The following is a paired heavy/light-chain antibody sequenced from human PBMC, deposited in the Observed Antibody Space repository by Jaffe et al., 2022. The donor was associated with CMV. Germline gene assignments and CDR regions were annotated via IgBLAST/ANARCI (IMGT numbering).Light chain of an antibody. J-gene: IGLJ3*02. Sequence: QSALTQPRSVSGSPGQSVTISCTGTSSDVGGYNYVSWYQQHPGKVPKLMIYDVSKRPSGVPGRFSGSKSGNTASLTISGLQAEDEADYYCCSYAGTYTSVFGGGTKLTVL. V-gene: IGLV2-11*01. CDR3: CSYAGTYTSV. CDR1: SSDVGGYNY. CDR2: DVS.
Heavy chain of an antibody. CDR3: ARDSSDWLHLFDY. CDR1: GGSITRYS. D-gene: IGHD6-19*01. CDR2: AYYSGST. J-gene: IGHJ4*02. Sequence: QVQLQESGPGLVKPSETLSLTCTVSGGSITRYSWNWIRQPPGQGLEWIGYAYYSGSTNYNPSFKSRVSMSIDTSKNQFSLKLTSVTAADTAVYYCARDSSDWLHLFDYWGQGTLVTVSS. V-gene: IGHV4-59*01.